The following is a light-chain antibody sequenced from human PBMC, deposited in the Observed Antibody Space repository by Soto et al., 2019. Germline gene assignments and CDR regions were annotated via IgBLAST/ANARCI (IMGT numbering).Light chain of an antibody. Sequence: DIVMTQSPLSLPVTPGEPASISCRSSQSLLHSNGYNYLDWYLQKPGQSPQLLIYLCSNRASGVPDRFSGSGSGTAFTLKISRVESEDVGVYYCMQARQTPPTFGGGTKVEIK. CDR3: MQARQTPPT. CDR2: LCS. V-gene: IGKV2-28*01. J-gene: IGKJ4*01. CDR1: QSLLHSNGYNY.